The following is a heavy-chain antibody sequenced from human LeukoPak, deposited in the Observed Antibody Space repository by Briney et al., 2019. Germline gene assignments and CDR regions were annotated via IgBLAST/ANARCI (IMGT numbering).Heavy chain of an antibody. J-gene: IGHJ3*02. D-gene: IGHD3-3*01. CDR3: ARCGGDFWSGYLGAFDI. CDR2: INPNSGGT. Sequence: ASVKVSCKASGYTFTGYYMHWVRQAPGQGLEWMGWINPNSGGTNYAQKFQGWVTMTRDTSISTAYMELSRLRSDDTAVYYCARCGGDFWSGYLGAFDIWGQGTMVTVSS. CDR1: GYTFTGYY. V-gene: IGHV1-2*04.